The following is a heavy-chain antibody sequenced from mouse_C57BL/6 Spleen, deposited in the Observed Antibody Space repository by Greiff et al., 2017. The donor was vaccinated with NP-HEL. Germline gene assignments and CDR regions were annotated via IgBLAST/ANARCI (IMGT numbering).Heavy chain of an antibody. J-gene: IGHJ4*01. V-gene: IGHV1-19*01. CDR2: INPYNGGT. Sequence: EVQLQQSGPVLVKPGASVKMSCKASGFTFTDYYMNWVKQSHGKSLEWIGVINPYNGGTSYNQKFKGKATLTVDKSSSTAYMELNSLTSEDSAVYYCVRNGDGRKDAMDYWGQGTSVTGAS. D-gene: IGHD1-1*01. CDR1: GFTFTDYY. CDR3: VRNGDGRKDAMDY.